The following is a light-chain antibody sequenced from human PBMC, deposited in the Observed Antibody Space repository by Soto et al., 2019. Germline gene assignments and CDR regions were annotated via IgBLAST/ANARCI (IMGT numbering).Light chain of an antibody. CDR3: QQRANWPKT. CDR2: DAS. J-gene: IGKJ1*01. CDR1: QSIANY. V-gene: IGKV3-11*01. Sequence: EVVLTQSPATLSLSPVERATLSCMASQSIANYLAWYQQRPGQAPRLLIYDASNRAAGIPARFSGSGSGTDFTLTISSLEPEDFVVYYCQQRANWPKTFGQGTKVDIK.